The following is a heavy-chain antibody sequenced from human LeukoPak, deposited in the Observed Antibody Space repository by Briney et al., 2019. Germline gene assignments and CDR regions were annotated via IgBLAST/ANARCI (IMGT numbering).Heavy chain of an antibody. CDR1: GYSISSGFY. D-gene: IGHD5-18*01. CDR3: ARDDVDTAMVFMFGPSYYFDY. CDR2: IYHSGST. J-gene: IGHJ4*02. Sequence: SETLSLTCTVSGYSISSGFYWGWIRQPPGKGLEWIGSIYHSGSTYYNPSLKSRVTISVDTSKNQFSLKLSSVTAADTAVYYCARDDVDTAMVFMFGPSYYFDYWGQGTLVTVSS. V-gene: IGHV4-38-2*02.